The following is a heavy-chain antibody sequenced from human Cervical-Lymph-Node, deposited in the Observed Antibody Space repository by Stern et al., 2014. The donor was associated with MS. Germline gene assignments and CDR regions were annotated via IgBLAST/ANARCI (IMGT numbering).Heavy chain of an antibody. J-gene: IGHJ4*02. CDR2: INPNSGGT. Sequence: MQLVESGAEVKKPGASVKVSCKASGYTFTDNYLHWVRQAPGHGLEWMRWINPNSGGTHYAHKFQGRVTITRDTSISTAYMELSRLKSDDTALYYCARGNGYDWSTFDSWGQGTVVTVSS. CDR3: ARGNGYDWSTFDS. CDR1: GYTFTDNY. D-gene: IGHD5-12*01. V-gene: IGHV1-2*02.